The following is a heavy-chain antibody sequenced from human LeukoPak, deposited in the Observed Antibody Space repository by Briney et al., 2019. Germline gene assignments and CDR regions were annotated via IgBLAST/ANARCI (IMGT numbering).Heavy chain of an antibody. V-gene: IGHV3-74*01. CDR2: INSDGSST. D-gene: IGHD4-17*01. CDR3: AKKHGDWIGVVYYYYMDV. J-gene: IGHJ6*03. CDR1: GFTFSSYW. Sequence: PGGSLRLSCAASGFTFSSYWMHWVRQAPGKGLVWVSRINSDGSSTSYADSVKGRFTISRDNAKNTLYLQMNSLRAEDTAVYYCAKKHGDWIGVVYYYYMDVWGKGTTVTISS.